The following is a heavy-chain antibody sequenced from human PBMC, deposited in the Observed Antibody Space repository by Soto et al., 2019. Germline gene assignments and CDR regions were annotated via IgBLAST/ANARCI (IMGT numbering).Heavy chain of an antibody. CDR3: ASMMAASGTALDY. CDR2: IYPGDSDT. V-gene: IGHV5-51*01. J-gene: IGHJ4*02. Sequence: GESPKISCQASGCSFISSWSRLVLQMPGKGLGWMGIIYPGDSDTRYSQSFQGQVTILADKSTSTAYLQWSSLEASATATSSCASMMAASGTALDYWGQGALVTVSS. D-gene: IGHD6-13*01. CDR1: GCSFISSW.